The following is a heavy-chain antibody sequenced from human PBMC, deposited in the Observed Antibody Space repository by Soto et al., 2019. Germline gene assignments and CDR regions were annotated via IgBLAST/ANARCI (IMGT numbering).Heavy chain of an antibody. CDR1: GYTFTSYG. D-gene: IGHD2-2*01. Sequence: GASVKVSCKASGYTFTSYGISWVRQAPGQGLEWMGWISAYNGNTNYAQKLKGRVTMTTDTSTSTAYMELRSLRSDDTAVYYCARAEAQPLGRGYFDDWGKGTTVTVSS. V-gene: IGHV1-18*01. J-gene: IGHJ6*03. CDR2: ISAYNGNT. CDR3: ARAEAQPLGRGYFDD.